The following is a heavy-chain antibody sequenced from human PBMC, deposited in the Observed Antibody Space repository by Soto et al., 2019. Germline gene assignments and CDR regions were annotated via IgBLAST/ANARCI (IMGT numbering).Heavy chain of an antibody. CDR2: INESGST. J-gene: IGHJ4*02. D-gene: IGHD1-1*01. CDR1: GQSFSGHS. Sequence: QVQLQQWGAGLVKPSETLSLSCAVYGQSFSGHSWAWIRQPPGKGLEWIGEINESGSTYYNPSLKSRVTISPDPSKNQFSLKLSSVSAADTAAYFCARGSGIVALPGELEDVNYDYWGQGTLVNVSS. V-gene: IGHV4-34*01. CDR3: ARGSGIVALPGELEDVNYDY.